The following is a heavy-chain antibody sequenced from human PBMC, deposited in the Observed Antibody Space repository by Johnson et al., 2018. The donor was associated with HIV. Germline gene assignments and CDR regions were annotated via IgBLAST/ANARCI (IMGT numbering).Heavy chain of an antibody. CDR1: GFTFSSYA. J-gene: IGHJ3*02. Sequence: QVQLVESGGGVVQPGRSLRLSCAASGFTFSSYAMDWVRQAPGKGLEWVAVISYDGSNKYYADSVKGRFTISRDNSKNTLYLQMNSLRAGDTAVYYCAKTYSSSWYAFDIWGQGTMVTVSS. D-gene: IGHD6-13*01. CDR2: ISYDGSNK. CDR3: AKTYSSSWYAFDI. V-gene: IGHV3-30*18.